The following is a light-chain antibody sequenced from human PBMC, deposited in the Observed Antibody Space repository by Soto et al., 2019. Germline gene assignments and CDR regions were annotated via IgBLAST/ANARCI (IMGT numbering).Light chain of an antibody. V-gene: IGKV3-20*01. CDR1: QSVSSSY. CDR3: QQYGSSRWT. CDR2: GAA. Sequence: EIVLTQSPGTLSLSPGERATLSCRASQSVSSSYLAWYQQKPGQAPMLLIYGAASRATGIPDRFSGSGSGTDFTLIISRLEPEDFAVYYCQQYGSSRWTFGQGTKVEIK. J-gene: IGKJ1*01.